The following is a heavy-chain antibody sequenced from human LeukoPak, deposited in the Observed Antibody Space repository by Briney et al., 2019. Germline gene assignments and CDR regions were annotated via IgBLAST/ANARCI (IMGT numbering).Heavy chain of an antibody. CDR3: ARDTIAAAGTGIGAFDI. V-gene: IGHV3-11*01. CDR1: GFTFSDYY. Sequence: PGGSLRLSCAASGFTFSDYYMSWIRQAPGRGLEWVSYISSSGSTIYYADSVKGRFTISRDNAKNSLYLQMNSLRAGDTAVYYCARDTIAAAGTGIGAFDIWGQGTMVTVSS. CDR2: ISSSGSTI. D-gene: IGHD6-13*01. J-gene: IGHJ3*02.